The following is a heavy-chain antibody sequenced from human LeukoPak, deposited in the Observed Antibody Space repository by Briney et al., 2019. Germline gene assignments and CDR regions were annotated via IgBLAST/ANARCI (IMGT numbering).Heavy chain of an antibody. CDR1: GFTFSSYW. CDR3: ARDVTVSGWSDGMDV. Sequence: PGGSLRLSCEASGFTFSSYWMHWVRQAPGKGLVWVSRINSDGSSTSYADSVKGRFTISRDNAKNTLYLQMNSLRAEDTGVYYCARDVTVSGWSDGMDVWGQGTTVTVSS. D-gene: IGHD6-19*01. J-gene: IGHJ6*02. V-gene: IGHV3-74*01. CDR2: INSDGSST.